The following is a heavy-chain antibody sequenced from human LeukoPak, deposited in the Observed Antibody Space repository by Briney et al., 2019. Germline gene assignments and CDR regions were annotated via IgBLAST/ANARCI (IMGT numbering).Heavy chain of an antibody. V-gene: IGHV4-59*06. CDR1: GGSISGYY. D-gene: IGHD1-26*01. CDR3: ATADWESFYFDS. CDR2: TSYSEGT. Sequence: SETLSLTCTVSGGSISGYYWSWIRQHPGKGLEWIGFTSYSEGTYYNPSLMSRITISVDRSQNQFSLKMRDVTAADTAVYFCATADWESFYFDSWGQGALVAVSS. J-gene: IGHJ4*02.